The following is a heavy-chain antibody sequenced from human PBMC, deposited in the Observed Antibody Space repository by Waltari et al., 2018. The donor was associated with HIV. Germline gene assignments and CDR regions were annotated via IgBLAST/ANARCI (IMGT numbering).Heavy chain of an antibody. Sequence: QVQLQESGPGLVKPSETLSLTCTVSGGSMTGHYWGWVRQPPGKGLEWIAYFYYGGSSNYSPSLYSRVRISRDTSKTQFSLELKSVTAADTAVYYCARGDSSGYSFDYWGQGILVTVSS. J-gene: IGHJ4*02. D-gene: IGHD3-22*01. V-gene: IGHV4-59*11. CDR2: FYYGGSS. CDR1: GGSMTGHY. CDR3: ARGDSSGYSFDY.